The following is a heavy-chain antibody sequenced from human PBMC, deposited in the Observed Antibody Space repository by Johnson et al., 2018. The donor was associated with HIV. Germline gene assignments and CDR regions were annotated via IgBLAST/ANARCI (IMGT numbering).Heavy chain of an antibody. CDR3: ARDGRGEQLVDQGDAFDI. CDR2: INWNGGST. CDR1: GFTFDDYG. J-gene: IGHJ3*02. Sequence: VQLVESGGGLIQPGGSLRLSCAASGFTFDDYGMSWVRQAPGKGLEWVSGINWNGGSTAYGDSVKGRFTISRDNAKNSLYLQMNSLRAEDTALYFCARDGRGEQLVDQGDAFDIWGQGTMVTVSS. D-gene: IGHD6-6*01. V-gene: IGHV3-20*04.